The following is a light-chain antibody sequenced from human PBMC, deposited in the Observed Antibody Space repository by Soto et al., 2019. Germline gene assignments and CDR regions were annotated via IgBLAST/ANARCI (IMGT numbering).Light chain of an antibody. CDR2: DAS. J-gene: IGKJ1*01. Sequence: DIQMTQSPPSLAASVGDRFTITCRASQNIDRYLNWYQQKPGKAPELLIHDASSLQSGVPSRFSGSGSGTDFTLTISSVQPEDFAVYYCQQSYSYPPTFGQGTKVDI. V-gene: IGKV1-39*01. CDR3: QQSYSYPPT. CDR1: QNIDRY.